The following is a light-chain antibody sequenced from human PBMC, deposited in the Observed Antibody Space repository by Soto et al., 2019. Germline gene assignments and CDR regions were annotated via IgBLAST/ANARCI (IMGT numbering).Light chain of an antibody. J-gene: IGKJ4*01. CDR3: QQYNNWPLP. Sequence: IVMTQSPATLSVSPGERATLSCRASQSVSSNLAWYQQKPGQAPRLLIHGASTRATGIPARFSGSGSGTDFTLTISSLQSEDFAVYYCQQYNNWPLPFGGGTKVEIK. CDR1: QSVSSN. V-gene: IGKV3-15*01. CDR2: GAS.